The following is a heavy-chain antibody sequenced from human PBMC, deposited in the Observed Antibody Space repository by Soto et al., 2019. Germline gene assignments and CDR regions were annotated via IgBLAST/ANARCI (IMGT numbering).Heavy chain of an antibody. CDR1: GFTFSSYA. CDR2: ISGSGGST. CDR3: AKDYCSSTSCPPPAYYGMDV. J-gene: IGHJ6*02. D-gene: IGHD2-2*01. V-gene: IGHV3-23*01. Sequence: GGSLRLSCAASGFTFSSYAMSWVRQAPGKGLEWVSAISGSGGSTYYADSVKGRFTISRDNSKNTLYLQMNSLRAEDTAVYYCAKDYCSSTSCPPPAYYGMDVWGQGTTVTVSS.